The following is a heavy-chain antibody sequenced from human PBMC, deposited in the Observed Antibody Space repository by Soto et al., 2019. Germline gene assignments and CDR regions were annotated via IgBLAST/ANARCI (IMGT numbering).Heavy chain of an antibody. CDR3: ARAASEYSGYDDFDY. CDR2: IYPGDSDT. D-gene: IGHD5-12*01. V-gene: IGHV5-51*01. CDR1: GYSFTSYW. Sequence: GESLKISCKGSGYSFTSYWIGRVRQMPGKGLEWMGIIYPGDSDTRYSPSFQGQVTISADKSISTAYLQWSSLKASDTAMYYCARAASEYSGYDDFDYWGQGTLVTVS. J-gene: IGHJ4*02.